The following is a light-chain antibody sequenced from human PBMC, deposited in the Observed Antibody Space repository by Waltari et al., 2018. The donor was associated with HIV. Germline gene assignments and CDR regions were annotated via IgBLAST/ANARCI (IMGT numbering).Light chain of an antibody. V-gene: IGLV7-43*01. Sequence: QTVVTQESSLTVSPGGTVTLTCAASTGVVTSGNYANWFQQKPGQAPRTLIYSTKNKHSGAPARFSGSLLGGKAALTLSGAQPEDEGDYYCLLSFGGSQVFGGGTKLTVL. CDR3: LLSFGGSQV. J-gene: IGLJ3*02. CDR1: TGVVTSGNY. CDR2: STK.